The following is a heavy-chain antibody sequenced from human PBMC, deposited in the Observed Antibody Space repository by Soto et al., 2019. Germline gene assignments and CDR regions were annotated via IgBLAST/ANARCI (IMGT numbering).Heavy chain of an antibody. Sequence: GGSLRLSCTASGFTFGDYAMSWFRQAPGKGLEWVGFIRSKAYGGTTEYAASVKGRFTISRDDSKSIAYLQMNSLKTGDTAVDYCVAARPSYYYYMDVWGEGTAVTVSS. CDR3: VAARPSYYYYMDV. V-gene: IGHV3-49*03. CDR1: GFTFGDYA. CDR2: IRSKAYGGTT. J-gene: IGHJ6*03. D-gene: IGHD6-6*01.